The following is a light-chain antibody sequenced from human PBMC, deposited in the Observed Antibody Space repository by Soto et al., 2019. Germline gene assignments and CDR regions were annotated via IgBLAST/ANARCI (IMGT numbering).Light chain of an antibody. CDR2: DGS. CDR1: QNLHIF. Sequence: EIVLTQSPATVSVSPGERVTLSCRASQNLHIFLNWYQQRPGQAPRPLIYDGSKRPAGVPDRISGDGSGTDYTLTISSLEPEDFAVYYCQQRTRCPMTFGQ. V-gene: IGKV3-11*01. CDR3: QQRTRCPMT. J-gene: IGKJ1*01.